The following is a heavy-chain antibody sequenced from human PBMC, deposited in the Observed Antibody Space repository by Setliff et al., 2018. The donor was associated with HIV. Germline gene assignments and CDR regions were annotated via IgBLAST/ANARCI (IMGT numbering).Heavy chain of an antibody. V-gene: IGHV7-4-1*02. Sequence: ASVKVSCKASGYTSTSYDINWVRQATGQGLEWMGWINTNTGNPTYAQGFTGRFVSSLDTSVSTAYLQISSLKAEDTAVYYCARRPSSWYIIRVDYWGQGTLVTVSS. CDR1: GYTSTSYD. CDR3: ARRPSSWYIIRVDY. D-gene: IGHD6-13*01. J-gene: IGHJ4*02. CDR2: INTNTGNP.